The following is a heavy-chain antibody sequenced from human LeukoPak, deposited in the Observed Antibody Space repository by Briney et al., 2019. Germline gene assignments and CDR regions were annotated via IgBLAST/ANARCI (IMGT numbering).Heavy chain of an antibody. V-gene: IGHV3-23*01. CDR3: AKEILWSDPYYFDY. D-gene: IGHD3-10*01. CDR1: GFTFSSYA. Sequence: GGSLSLSCAASGFTFSSYAMSWVRQAPGKGLEWVSAISGSGGRTYYADSVKGRFTISRDNSKNTLYLQMNSLRAEDTAGYYCAKEILWSDPYYFDYWGQGTLVTVSS. CDR2: ISGSGGRT. J-gene: IGHJ4*02.